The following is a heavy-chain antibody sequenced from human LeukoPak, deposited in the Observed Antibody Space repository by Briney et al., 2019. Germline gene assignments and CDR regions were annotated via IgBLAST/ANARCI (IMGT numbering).Heavy chain of an antibody. CDR2: IYYSGAT. Sequence: SETLPLTCTVSGGSISSGIYYWGWIRQTPGKGLEWIGTIYYSGATYYNPSLKSRVTISVDTSKNQFSLKVNSMTAADTAVYFCARRTWGGPHYFDYWGQGTLVTVSS. CDR3: ARRTWGGPHYFDY. V-gene: IGHV4-39*01. D-gene: IGHD3-3*01. CDR1: GGSISSGIYY. J-gene: IGHJ4*02.